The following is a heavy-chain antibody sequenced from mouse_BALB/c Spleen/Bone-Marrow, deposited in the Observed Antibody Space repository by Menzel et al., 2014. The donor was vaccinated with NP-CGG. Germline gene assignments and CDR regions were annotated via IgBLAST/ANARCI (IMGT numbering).Heavy chain of an antibody. Sequence: VQLQQSGPGLVQPSQSLSIPCTVSGLSLTSYGVHWVRQSPGKGLEWLGVIWSGGSTDYNAAFISRLSISKDNSKSQVFFKMNSRQADDTAIYYCARSRYDRGFAYWGQGTLVTVSA. CDR1: GLSLTSYG. CDR2: IWSGGST. V-gene: IGHV2-4-1*01. CDR3: ARSRYDRGFAY. J-gene: IGHJ3*01. D-gene: IGHD2-12*01.